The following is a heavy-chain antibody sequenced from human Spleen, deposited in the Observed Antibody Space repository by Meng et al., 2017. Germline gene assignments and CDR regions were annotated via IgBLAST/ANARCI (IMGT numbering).Heavy chain of an antibody. D-gene: IGHD6-19*01. CDR2: IYRDGGT. CDR3: ARAVRAVAGYYFDY. V-gene: IGHV4-4*02. CDR1: GGSLSSSNW. J-gene: IGHJ4*02. Sequence: QVQLQESGPGLVKPSGTLSLPCAVSGGSLSSSNWWSWVRQPPGKGLEWIGEIYRDGGTNYNPSLKSRVTISVDKSKDQFSLKLTSVTAADTAVYYCARAVRAVAGYYFDYWGQGTLVTVSS.